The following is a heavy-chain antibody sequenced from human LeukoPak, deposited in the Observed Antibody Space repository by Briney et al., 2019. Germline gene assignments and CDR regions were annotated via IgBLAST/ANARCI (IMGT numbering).Heavy chain of an antibody. Sequence: ASVKVSCKASGYTFTGYYIHWVRQAPGQGLEWMGLIKPNSGDTKYAQKFQGRVTMTRDTSITTAYMELSSLRSDDTALYYCARGGATTSSFQTWGQGTLVTVSS. J-gene: IGHJ5*02. D-gene: IGHD1-26*01. CDR1: GYTFTGYY. V-gene: IGHV1-2*02. CDR3: ARGGATTSSFQT. CDR2: IKPNSGDT.